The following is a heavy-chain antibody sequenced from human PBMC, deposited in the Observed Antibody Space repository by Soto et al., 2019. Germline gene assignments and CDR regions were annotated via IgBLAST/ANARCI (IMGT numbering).Heavy chain of an antibody. CDR2: VKSKTDGGTT. CDR3: TTDSYMTNIIVRFDY. V-gene: IGHV3-15*07. CDR1: GFVFSNAW. Sequence: GGSLRLSCAACGFVFSNAWLNWVGQAPGMGLEWVGRVKSKTDGGTTDFAAPVKGRFAISRDDSKNMVYLEMNSLKTEDTAIYYCTTDSYMTNIIVRFDYWGHGTLVTVSS. D-gene: IGHD4-17*01. J-gene: IGHJ4*01.